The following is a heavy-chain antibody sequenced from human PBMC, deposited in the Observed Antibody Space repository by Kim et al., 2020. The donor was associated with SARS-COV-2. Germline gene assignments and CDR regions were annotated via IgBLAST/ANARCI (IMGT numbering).Heavy chain of an antibody. J-gene: IGHJ6*02. D-gene: IGHD3-10*01. Sequence: GGSLRLSCAASGFTFSSYAMSWVRQAPGKGLEWVSAISGSGGSTYYADSVKGRFTISRDNSKNTLYLQMNSLRAEDTAVYYCAKDGARLTMVRGVIEPHYYYGMDVWGQGTTVTVSS. CDR1: GFTFSSYA. V-gene: IGHV3-23*01. CDR2: ISGSGGST. CDR3: AKDGARLTMVRGVIEPHYYYGMDV.